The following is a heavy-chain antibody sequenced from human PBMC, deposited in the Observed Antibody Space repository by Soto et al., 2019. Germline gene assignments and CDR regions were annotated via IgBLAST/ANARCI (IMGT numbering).Heavy chain of an antibody. V-gene: IGHV3-23*01. CDR2: ISGSGGST. Sequence: EVQLLESGGGLVQPGGSLRLSCAASGFTFSSYAMSWVRQAPGKGLEWVSAISGSGGSTYYADSVKGRFTISRDNSKNTLSLQMNSLRAEDTAVYYCAKNHGSSIAAPMDYWGQGTLVTVSS. CDR1: GFTFSSYA. D-gene: IGHD6-6*01. CDR3: AKNHGSSIAAPMDY. J-gene: IGHJ4*02.